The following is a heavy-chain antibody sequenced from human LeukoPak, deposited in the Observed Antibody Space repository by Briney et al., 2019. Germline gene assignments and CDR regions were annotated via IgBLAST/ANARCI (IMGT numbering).Heavy chain of an antibody. V-gene: IGHV4-4*09. CDR3: ARHWGDYAHFDY. J-gene: IGHJ4*02. CDR1: GGSNGSYY. D-gene: IGHD3-16*01. CDR2: IHISVST. Sequence: SETLSLTCTVSGGSNGSYYWSWMRQPPGKGLEWIGYIHISVSTNYNPSLKSRVTITVDTSNNQLTLKLSAVTAADTAVYYCARHWGDYAHFDYWGQGTLVTVSS.